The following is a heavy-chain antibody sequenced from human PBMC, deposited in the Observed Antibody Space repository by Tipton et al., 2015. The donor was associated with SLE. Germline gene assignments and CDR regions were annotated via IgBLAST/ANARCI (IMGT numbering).Heavy chain of an antibody. J-gene: IGHJ3*02. V-gene: IGHV3-30-3*01. CDR1: GFTFSSYA. D-gene: IGHD1-26*01. CDR3: ARSESGRQWELLGAFDI. CDR2: ISYDGSNK. Sequence: SLRLSCAASGFTFSSYAMHWVRQAPGKGLEWVAVISYDGSNKYYADSVKGRFTISRDNSKNTLYLQMNSLRAEDTAVYYCARSESGRQWELLGAFDIWGQGTMVTVSS.